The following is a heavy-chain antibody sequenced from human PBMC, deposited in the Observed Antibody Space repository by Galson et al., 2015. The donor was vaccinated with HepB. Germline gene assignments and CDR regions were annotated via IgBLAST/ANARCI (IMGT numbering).Heavy chain of an antibody. D-gene: IGHD2-21*02. V-gene: IGHV1-18*01. J-gene: IGHJ2*01. CDR1: GYTFTSYG. CDR3: ARVVTAIHWYFDL. Sequence: SVKVSCKASGYTFTSYGISWVRQAPGQGLEWMGWISAYNGHTNYAQKLQGRVTMTTDTSTSTAYMELRSLRSDDTAVYYCARVVTAIHWYFDLWGRGTLVTVSS. CDR2: ISAYNGHT.